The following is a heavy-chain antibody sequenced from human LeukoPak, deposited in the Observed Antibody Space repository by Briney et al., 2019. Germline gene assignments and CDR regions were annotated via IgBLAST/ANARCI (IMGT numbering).Heavy chain of an antibody. Sequence: GGSLRLSCAASGFTFSDYYINWIRQAQGKGLEWISYISSDGSTIYSADSLKGRFTISRDNAKHSLYLQMNSLGAEDTAVYYCVRDSRGAFDIWGQGTMVTVSS. D-gene: IGHD3-10*01. V-gene: IGHV3-11*01. CDR2: ISSDGSTI. CDR3: VRDSRGAFDI. J-gene: IGHJ3*02. CDR1: GFTFSDYY.